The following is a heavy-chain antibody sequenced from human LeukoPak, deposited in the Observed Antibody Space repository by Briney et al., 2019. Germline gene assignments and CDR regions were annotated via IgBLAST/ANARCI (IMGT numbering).Heavy chain of an antibody. CDR3: ARVRWIRNNFAYYFDY. D-gene: IGHD3-16*01. J-gene: IGHJ4*02. CDR1: GFPVSSNY. V-gene: IGHV3-53*01. Sequence: GGSLRLSCAASGFPVSSNYMAWVRQAPGKGLEWLSVIYSGGSTYHADSVEGRFTISRDNSKSTLSLQMNSLRAEDTAVYYCARVRWIRNNFAYYFDYWGQGTLVTVSS. CDR2: IYSGGST.